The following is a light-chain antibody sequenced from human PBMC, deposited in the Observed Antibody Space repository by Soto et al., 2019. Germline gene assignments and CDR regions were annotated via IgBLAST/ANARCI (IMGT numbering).Light chain of an antibody. J-gene: IGLJ3*02. CDR3: QSFDSSLGGWL. CDR1: RSNIGAGFD. Sequence: QSVLTQPPSVSGAPGQRVTISCTGSRSNIGAGFDVHWYQQLPGTAPKLLISGDTNRPSGVSDRFSGSKSGTSASLAITGLRAKDEADYYCQSFDSSLGGWLFGGGTKLTVL. CDR2: GDT. V-gene: IGLV1-40*01.